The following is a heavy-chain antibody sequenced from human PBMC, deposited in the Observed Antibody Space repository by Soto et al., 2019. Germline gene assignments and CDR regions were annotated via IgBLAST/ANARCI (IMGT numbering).Heavy chain of an antibody. CDR2: ISGSGGST. V-gene: IGHV3-23*01. CDR3: AKERGTESAVAGRFDY. Sequence: GGSLRLSCAASGFTFSSYAMSWVRQAPGRGLEWVSAISGSGGSTYYADSVKGRFTISRDNSKNTLYLQMNSLRAEDTAVYYCAKERGTESAVAGRFDYWGQGTLVTVSS. D-gene: IGHD6-19*01. J-gene: IGHJ4*02. CDR1: GFTFSSYA.